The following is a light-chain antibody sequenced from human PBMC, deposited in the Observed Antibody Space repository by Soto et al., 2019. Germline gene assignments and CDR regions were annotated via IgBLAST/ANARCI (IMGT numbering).Light chain of an antibody. CDR1: SSDVGGYNF. J-gene: IGLJ1*01. Sequence: QSALTQPASVSGSPGQSITISCTGTSSDVGGYNFVSWYQQHPGKAPKLMIYEVSNRPSGVSNRFSGSKSGNTASLTISGLQAEDEADYYYSSYAGSNTLVFGTGTKLTVL. V-gene: IGLV2-14*01. CDR2: EVS. CDR3: SSYAGSNTLV.